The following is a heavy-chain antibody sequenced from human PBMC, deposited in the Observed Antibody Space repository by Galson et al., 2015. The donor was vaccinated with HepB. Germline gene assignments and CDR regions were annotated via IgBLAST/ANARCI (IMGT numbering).Heavy chain of an antibody. V-gene: IGHV1-24*01. J-gene: IGHJ6*03. CDR3: ATALVPAAKTYYYYYMDV. CDR2: FDPEDGET. Sequence: SVKVSCKVSGYTLTELSMHWVRQAPGKGLEWMGDFDPEDGETIYAQKFQGRVTMTEDTSTDTAYMELSSLRSEDTAVYYCATALVPAAKTYYYYYMDVWGKGTTVTVSS. CDR1: GYTLTELS. D-gene: IGHD2-2*01.